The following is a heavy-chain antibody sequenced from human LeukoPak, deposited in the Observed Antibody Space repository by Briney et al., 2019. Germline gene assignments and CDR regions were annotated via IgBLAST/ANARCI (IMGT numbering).Heavy chain of an antibody. J-gene: IGHJ4*02. D-gene: IGHD1-7*01. CDR2: ISSSSSYI. Sequence: GGSLRLSCAASGFTFSSYSVNWVRQAPGKGLEWVSCISSSSSYIYYADSVKGRFTISRDNAKNSLYLQMNSLRAEDTAVYYCARAHNWKYGTFDYWGQGTLVTVSS. V-gene: IGHV3-21*01. CDR3: ARAHNWKYGTFDY. CDR1: GFTFSSYS.